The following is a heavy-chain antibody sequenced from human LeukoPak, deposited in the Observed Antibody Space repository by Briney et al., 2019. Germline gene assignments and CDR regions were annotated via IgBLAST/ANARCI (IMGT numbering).Heavy chain of an antibody. CDR3: AKDRSPDIVATYAYDY. Sequence: GGSLRLSCAASGFTFSSYAMSWVRQAPGKGLELVSAISGSGGSTYYADSVKGRFTISRDNSKNTLYLQMNSLRAEDTAVYYCAKDRSPDIVATYAYDYWGQGTLVTVSS. CDR2: ISGSGGST. D-gene: IGHD5-12*01. V-gene: IGHV3-23*01. CDR1: GFTFSSYA. J-gene: IGHJ4*02.